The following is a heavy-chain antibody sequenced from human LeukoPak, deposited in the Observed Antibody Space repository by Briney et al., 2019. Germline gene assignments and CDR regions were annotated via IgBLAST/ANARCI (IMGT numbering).Heavy chain of an antibody. Sequence: PSQTLFLTCTVSGGSISSGGYYWSWIRQHPGKGLEWIGYIYYSGSTYYNPSLKSRVTISVDTSKNQFSLKLSSVTAADTAVYYCARASSIVVVPAAFDYWGQGTLVTVSS. CDR2: IYYSGST. V-gene: IGHV4-31*03. J-gene: IGHJ4*02. D-gene: IGHD2-2*01. CDR1: GGSISSGGYY. CDR3: ARASSIVVVPAAFDY.